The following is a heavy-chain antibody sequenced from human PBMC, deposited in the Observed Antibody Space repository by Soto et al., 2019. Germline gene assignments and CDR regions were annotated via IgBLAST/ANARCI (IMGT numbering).Heavy chain of an antibody. CDR2: VYDSGST. D-gene: IGHD2-2*01. CDR3: ARGDAINWFDP. CDR1: GGSVSSPSFH. Sequence: KTSETLSLTCTVSGGSVSSPSFHWNWIRQPPGKGLEWIGYVYDSGSTNYNPSLESRVTISIDTSKNQFSLKLNSVTAADTAVYYCARGDAINWFDPWGQGTLVTVSS. V-gene: IGHV4-61*01. J-gene: IGHJ5*02.